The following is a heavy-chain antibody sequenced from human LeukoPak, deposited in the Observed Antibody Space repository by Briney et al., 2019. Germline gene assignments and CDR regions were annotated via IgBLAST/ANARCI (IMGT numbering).Heavy chain of an antibody. CDR2: ISNSGSTI. CDR3: AKSGYNRFDY. Sequence: GGSLRLSCAASGFTFSDSYMTWIRQAPGKGLEWVSYISNSGSTIYYADSVKGRFSISRDNAESSLYLQMNSLRADDTAVYYCAKSGYNRFDYWGQGTLVTVSS. CDR1: GFTFSDSY. V-gene: IGHV3-11*01. J-gene: IGHJ4*02. D-gene: IGHD5-24*01.